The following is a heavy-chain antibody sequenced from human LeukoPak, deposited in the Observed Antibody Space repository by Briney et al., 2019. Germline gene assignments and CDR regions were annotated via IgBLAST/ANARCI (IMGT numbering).Heavy chain of an antibody. Sequence: GGSLRLSCAASGFTFSSYSMNWVRQAPGKGLEWVSSISSSSSYIYYADSVKGRFTISRDNAKNSLYLQMNSLRAEDTAVYYCAREYSSSWYRGRYYYMDVWGKGTTVTVSS. J-gene: IGHJ6*03. CDR1: GFTFSSYS. D-gene: IGHD6-13*01. CDR3: AREYSSSWYRGRYYYMDV. CDR2: ISSSSSYI. V-gene: IGHV3-21*01.